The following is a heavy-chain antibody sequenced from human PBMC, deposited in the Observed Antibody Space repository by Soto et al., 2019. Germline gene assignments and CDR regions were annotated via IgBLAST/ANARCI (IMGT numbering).Heavy chain of an antibody. CDR1: GFTFSGSA. D-gene: IGHD3-10*01. V-gene: IGHV3-73*01. CDR2: IRSKANSYAT. CDR3: TRLHYYGSGSYLGGY. J-gene: IGHJ4*02. Sequence: PGGSLRLSCAASGFTFSGSAMHWVRQASGKGLEWVGRIRSKANSYATAYAASVKGRFTISRDDSKNTAYLQMNSLKTEDTAVYYCTRLHYYGSGSYLGGYWGQGTLVTVSS.